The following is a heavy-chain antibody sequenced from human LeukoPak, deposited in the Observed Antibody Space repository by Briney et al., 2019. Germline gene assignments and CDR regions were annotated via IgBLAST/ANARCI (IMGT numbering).Heavy chain of an antibody. Sequence: ASVKVSCKASGGTFSSYAISWVRQAPGQGLEWMGGIIPIFGTANYAQKFQGRVAITADESTSTAYMELSSLRSEDTAVYYCARVIQLPNEYFQHWGQGTLVTVSS. CDR3: ARVIQLPNEYFQH. CDR2: IIPIFGTA. CDR1: GGTFSSYA. V-gene: IGHV1-69*13. J-gene: IGHJ1*01. D-gene: IGHD2-2*01.